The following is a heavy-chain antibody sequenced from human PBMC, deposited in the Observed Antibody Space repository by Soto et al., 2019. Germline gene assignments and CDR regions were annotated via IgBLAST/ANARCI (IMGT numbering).Heavy chain of an antibody. CDR3: ARARQVGATHDYSGMDV. D-gene: IGHD1-26*01. J-gene: IGHJ6*02. Sequence: GGSLRLSCAASGFTFSSYAMHWVRQAPGKGLEWVAVISYDGSNKYYADSVKGRFTISRDNSKNTLYLQMNSLRAEDTAVYYCARARQVGATHDYSGMDVWGQGTTVTVSS. CDR1: GFTFSSYA. V-gene: IGHV3-30-3*01. CDR2: ISYDGSNK.